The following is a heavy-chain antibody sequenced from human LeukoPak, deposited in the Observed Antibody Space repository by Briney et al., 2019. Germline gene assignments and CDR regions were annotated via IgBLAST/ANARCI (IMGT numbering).Heavy chain of an antibody. D-gene: IGHD3-22*01. Sequence: ASVKVSCKASGYTFTGYYMHWVRQAPGQGLEWMGWINPNSGGTNYAQKFQGWVTMTRDTSISTAYMELSRLRSDDTAVYYCARENYDSSGYYSNYFDYWGQGTLVTVSS. CDR2: INPNSGGT. CDR3: ARENYDSSGYYSNYFDY. CDR1: GYTFTGYY. J-gene: IGHJ4*02. V-gene: IGHV1-2*04.